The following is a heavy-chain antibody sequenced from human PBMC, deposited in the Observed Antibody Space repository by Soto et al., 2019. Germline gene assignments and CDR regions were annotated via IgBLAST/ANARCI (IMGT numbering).Heavy chain of an antibody. V-gene: IGHV1-69*13. CDR3: ARGVTAGMAFDY. CDR1: GGTFSSYA. D-gene: IGHD2-21*02. CDR2: IIPIFGTA. Sequence: SVKVSCKASGGTFSSYAISLVRQAPGQGLEWMGGIIPIFGTANYAQKFQGRVTITADESTSTAYMELSSLRSEDTAVYYCARGVTAGMAFDYWGQGTLVTVSS. J-gene: IGHJ4*02.